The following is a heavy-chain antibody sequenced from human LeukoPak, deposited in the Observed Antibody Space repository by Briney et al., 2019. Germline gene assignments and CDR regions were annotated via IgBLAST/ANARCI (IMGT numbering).Heavy chain of an antibody. Sequence: SETLSLTCTVSGDSISSWYWSWIRQPPGKGLEWIGYIYYSGTTNYNPSLKSRVSISLDTSKNQFSLKLSSVTAADTAVYYCARDTGNLAGSRVQHWGQGTLVTVSS. J-gene: IGHJ1*01. CDR2: IYYSGTT. CDR3: ARDTGNLAGSRVQH. D-gene: IGHD4-11*01. V-gene: IGHV4-59*01. CDR1: GDSISSWY.